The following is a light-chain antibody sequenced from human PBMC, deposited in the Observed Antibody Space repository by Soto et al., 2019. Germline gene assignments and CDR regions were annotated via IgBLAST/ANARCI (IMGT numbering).Light chain of an antibody. Sequence: DIQMTQSPSSLSASVGDRVTITCRASQSISSYLNWYQQKPGKAPKXLIYDASSLESGVPSRFSGSGPGTESTLTISSLQPDDFATYYCQQYNSYPWTFGQGTKVDIK. CDR2: DAS. V-gene: IGKV1-5*01. CDR1: QSISSY. J-gene: IGKJ1*01. CDR3: QQYNSYPWT.